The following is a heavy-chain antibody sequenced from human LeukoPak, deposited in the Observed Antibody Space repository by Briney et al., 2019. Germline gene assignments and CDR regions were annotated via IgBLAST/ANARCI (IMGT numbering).Heavy chain of an antibody. CDR1: GYTFTSYY. Sequence: ASVKVSCKASGYTFTSYYVHWVRQAPGQGLEWMGIISPSGASTSYAQKFQGRVTMTRDMSTSTVYMELSSLISEDTAVYYCARPVVAATTPDTFDIWGQGTMVTVSS. V-gene: IGHV1-46*01. CDR2: ISPSGAST. CDR3: ARPVVAATTPDTFDI. D-gene: IGHD2-15*01. J-gene: IGHJ3*02.